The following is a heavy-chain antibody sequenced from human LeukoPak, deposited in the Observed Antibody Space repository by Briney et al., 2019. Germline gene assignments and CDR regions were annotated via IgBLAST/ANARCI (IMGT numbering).Heavy chain of an antibody. CDR2: INAGNGNT. Sequence: ASVKVSCKASGYTFTSYAMHWVRQAPGQRLEWMGWINAGNGNTKYSQRFQGRVTITRDTSASTAYMELSSLRSEDTAVYYCARWDWLLQFCDYWGQGTLVTVSS. D-gene: IGHD3/OR15-3a*01. CDR1: GYTFTSYA. J-gene: IGHJ4*02. CDR3: ARWDWLLQFCDY. V-gene: IGHV1-3*01.